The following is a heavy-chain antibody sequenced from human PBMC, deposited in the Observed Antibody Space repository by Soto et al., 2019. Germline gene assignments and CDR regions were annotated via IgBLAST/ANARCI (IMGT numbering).Heavy chain of an antibody. CDR1: GGSLNCFY. CDR2: IYYSGST. Sequence: PSGTPFPTLPFPGGSLNCFYLGWIPPPPGKGLEWIGYIYYSGSTNYNPSLKSRVTISVDTSKNQFSLKLSSVTAADTAVYYCARDSSGATDAFDIWGQGTMVTVSS. V-gene: IGHV4-59*01. J-gene: IGHJ3*02. D-gene: IGHD1-26*01. CDR3: ARDSSGATDAFDI.